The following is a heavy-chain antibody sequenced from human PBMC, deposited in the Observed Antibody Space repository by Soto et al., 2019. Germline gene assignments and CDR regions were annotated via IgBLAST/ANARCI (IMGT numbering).Heavy chain of an antibody. D-gene: IGHD2-8*02. V-gene: IGHV3-23*01. CDR2: ISGSGGST. J-gene: IGHJ4*02. Sequence: EVQLLESGGGLVQPGGSLRLSCAASGFTFSSYAMSWVRQAPGKGLEWVSAISGSGGSTYYADSVKGRFTISRDNSKNTLYLQMNSLRAEDTAVYYCVKDRMLIARGGGVFDYWGQGTLVTVSS. CDR3: VKDRMLIARGGGVFDY. CDR1: GFTFSSYA.